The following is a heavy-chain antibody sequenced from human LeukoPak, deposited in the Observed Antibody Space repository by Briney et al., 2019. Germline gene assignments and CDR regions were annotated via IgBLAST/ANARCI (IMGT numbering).Heavy chain of an antibody. J-gene: IGHJ4*02. CDR1: GFTFSSYG. V-gene: IGHV3-30*02. CDR3: AKDMGYYDSQSGGY. D-gene: IGHD3-22*01. Sequence: GGSLRLSCAASGFTFSSYGMHWVRQAPGKGLEWVAFIRYDGSNKYYADSVKGRFTISRDNSKNTLYLQMNSLRAEDTAVYYCAKDMGYYDSQSGGYWGQGTLVTVSS. CDR2: IRYDGSNK.